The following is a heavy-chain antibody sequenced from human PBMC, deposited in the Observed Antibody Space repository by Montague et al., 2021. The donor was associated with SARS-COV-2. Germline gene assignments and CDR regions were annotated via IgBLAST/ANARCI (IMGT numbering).Heavy chain of an antibody. J-gene: IGHJ4*02. CDR2: IKPDGTGK. V-gene: IGHV3-7*01. CDR1: GNIFTNSW. CDR3: ATDSFSGYFD. Sequence: SLRLSCAASGNIFTNSWMSWVRQAPGKGLEWVANIKPDGTGKYYVDSVKGRFTISRDNAKKSLYLQMNSLTAEDTAVNYCATDSFSGYFDWGQGTLVTVSS. D-gene: IGHD3-22*01.